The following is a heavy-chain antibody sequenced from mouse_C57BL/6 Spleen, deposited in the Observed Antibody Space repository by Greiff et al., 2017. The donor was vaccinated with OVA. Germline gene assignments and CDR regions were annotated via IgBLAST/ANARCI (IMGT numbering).Heavy chain of an antibody. CDR2: IDPSDSYT. CDR1: GYTFTSYW. CDR3: AIWGDGYLYAMDY. J-gene: IGHJ4*01. Sequence: VQLQQPGAELVKPGASVKLSCKASGYTFTSYWMQWVNQRPGQGLEWIGEIDPSDSYTNYTQQLKGTATLTVDSSSSHAYMQLSRLTSEDSAVYYCAIWGDGYLYAMDYWGQGTSVTVSS. D-gene: IGHD2-3*01. V-gene: IGHV1-50*01.